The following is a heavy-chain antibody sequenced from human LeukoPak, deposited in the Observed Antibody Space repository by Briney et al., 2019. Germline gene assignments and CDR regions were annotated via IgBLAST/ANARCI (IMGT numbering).Heavy chain of an antibody. V-gene: IGHV4-59*01. Sequence: PSETLSLTCTVSGGSISSYYWSWIRQPPGKGLEWIGYIYYSGSTNYNPSLKSRVTISVDTSKNQFSLTLSSVTAADTAVYYCARLTYYDFWSGYNNWFDPWGQGTLVTVSS. J-gene: IGHJ5*02. CDR1: GGSISSYY. CDR3: ARLTYYDFWSGYNNWFDP. CDR2: IYYSGST. D-gene: IGHD3-3*01.